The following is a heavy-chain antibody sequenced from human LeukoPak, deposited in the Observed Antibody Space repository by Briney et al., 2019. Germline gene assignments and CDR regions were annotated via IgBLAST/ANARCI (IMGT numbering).Heavy chain of an antibody. CDR3: ARRAVTYYFDY. V-gene: IGHV4-39*01. CDR2: IYYSGST. CDR1: GFTFSTYA. Sequence: PGGSLRLSCAASGFTFSTYAMSWIRQPPGKGLEWIGSIYYSGSTYFNPSLKSRVTISVDTSKNQFSLKLTSVTAADTAVYYCARRAVTYYFDYWGQGTLVTVSS. J-gene: IGHJ4*02. D-gene: IGHD4-17*01.